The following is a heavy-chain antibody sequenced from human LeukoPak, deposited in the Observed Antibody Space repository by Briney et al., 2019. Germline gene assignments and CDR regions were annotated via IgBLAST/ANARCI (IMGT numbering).Heavy chain of an antibody. Sequence: GGSLRLSCAASGFTVSSNEMSWVRQAPGKGLEWVSSISGGSTYYADSVKGRFTISRDNSKNTLYLQMNSLRAEDTAVYYCARDPGGRGSWYDYWGQGTLVTVSS. J-gene: IGHJ4*02. CDR3: ARDPGGRGSWYDY. V-gene: IGHV3-38-3*01. D-gene: IGHD6-13*01. CDR2: ISGGST. CDR1: GFTVSSNE.